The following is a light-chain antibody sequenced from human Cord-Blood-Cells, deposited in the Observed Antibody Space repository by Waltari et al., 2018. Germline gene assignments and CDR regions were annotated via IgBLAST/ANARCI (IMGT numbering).Light chain of an antibody. J-gene: IGLJ3*02. Sequence: QSVLTQPPSVSGAPGQRVTISCTGSSSNIGAGYDVHWYQQLPGTAPNLLIYGNSNRPEGVPDRFAGSKSGTSASLASTGLQAEDEADYYCQSYDSSLSGSVFGGGTKLTVL. CDR1: SSNIGAGYD. V-gene: IGLV1-40*01. CDR3: QSYDSSLSGSV. CDR2: GNS.